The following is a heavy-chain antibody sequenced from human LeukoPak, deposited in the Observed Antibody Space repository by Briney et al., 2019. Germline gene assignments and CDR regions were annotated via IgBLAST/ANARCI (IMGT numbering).Heavy chain of an antibody. CDR3: AREVGCSSTSCGDY. J-gene: IGHJ4*02. Sequence: KTSETLSLTCTVSGGSISSSNYCWGWIRQPPGQGLEWIGSIYYSGSAYYNPSLKSRVTISVDTSKNQFSLKLSSVTAADTAVYYCAREVGCSSTSCGDYWGQGTLVTVSS. V-gene: IGHV4-39*02. CDR2: IYYSGSA. CDR1: GGSISSSNYC. D-gene: IGHD2-2*01.